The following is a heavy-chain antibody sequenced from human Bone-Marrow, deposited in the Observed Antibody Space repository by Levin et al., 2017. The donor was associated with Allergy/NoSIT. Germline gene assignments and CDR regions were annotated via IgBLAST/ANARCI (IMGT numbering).Heavy chain of an antibody. CDR3: VRQGGVFTYSSSWHVDH. CDR1: GDSMNNYNYY. Sequence: LSQTLSLPCTVSGDSMNNYNYYWGWVRQPPGKGLEWIGNIYSGGGTSYNPSLQSRVTISVDTSKSQFSLHLRSVSAADTAVYYCVRQGGVFTYSSSWHVDHWGRGILVSAS. J-gene: IGHJ4*01. CDR2: IYSGGGT. D-gene: IGHD6-13*01. V-gene: IGHV4-39*01.